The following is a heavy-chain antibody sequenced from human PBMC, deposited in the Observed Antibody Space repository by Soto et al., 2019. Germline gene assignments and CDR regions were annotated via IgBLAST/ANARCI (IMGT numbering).Heavy chain of an antibody. CDR3: ARHPYSKHLNFY. V-gene: IGHV4-39*01. J-gene: IGHJ4*02. CDR1: GGSISSSSYY. Sequence: QLQLQESGPGLVKPSETLSLTCTVSGGSISSSSYYWGWIRQPPGKGLEWIGSIYYSGSTYYNPSLKSRVTISVDTSKNQFSLKLSSVTAADTAVYYCARHPYSKHLNFYWGQGTLVTVSS. D-gene: IGHD4-4*01. CDR2: IYYSGST.